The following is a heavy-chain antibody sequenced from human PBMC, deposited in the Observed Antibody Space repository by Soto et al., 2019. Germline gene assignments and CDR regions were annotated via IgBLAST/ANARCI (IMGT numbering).Heavy chain of an antibody. V-gene: IGHV4-4*07. CDR2: VSSSGNT. J-gene: IGHJ6*02. D-gene: IGHD3-9*01. Sequence: SETLSLTCTVSGDSLGNYYWFWIRQPVGKGLEWIVRVSSSGNTNANPKLNSRATMSIDTSKNQFSLRLRSVTAPDTAVYYCARADYEILPVPYAMDXWGQGTTVTVS. CDR1: GDSLGNYY. CDR3: ARADYEILPVPYAMDX.